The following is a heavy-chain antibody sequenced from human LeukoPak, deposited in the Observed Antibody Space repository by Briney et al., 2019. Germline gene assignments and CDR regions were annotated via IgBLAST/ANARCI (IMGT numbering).Heavy chain of an antibody. V-gene: IGHV4-4*07. Sequence: SETLSLTCTVSDGSINNYYWSWIRQPAGKGLEWIAHSYTSGSTECNPSLKSRVTMSVDTSKNQFSLRLSSVTAADTAMYYCARDWSFRKVLDIWGQGTMVIVSS. CDR2: SYTSGST. CDR3: ARDWSFRKVLDI. CDR1: DGSINNYY. J-gene: IGHJ3*02. D-gene: IGHD3-3*02.